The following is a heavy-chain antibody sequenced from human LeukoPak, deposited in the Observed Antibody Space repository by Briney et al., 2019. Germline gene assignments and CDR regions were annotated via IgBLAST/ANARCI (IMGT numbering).Heavy chain of an antibody. CDR3: ARARGVLTGNYFDY. CDR1: GGSISSGGYY. Sequence: PSQTLSLTCTVSGGSISSGGYYWSWIRQHPGKGLEWIGYIYYSGTTYYNPSLKSRVTISVDTSKNQFSVRLFSVTAADTAVYYCARARGVLTGNYFDYWGQGTLVTVSS. J-gene: IGHJ4*02. D-gene: IGHD3-9*01. CDR2: IYYSGTT. V-gene: IGHV4-31*03.